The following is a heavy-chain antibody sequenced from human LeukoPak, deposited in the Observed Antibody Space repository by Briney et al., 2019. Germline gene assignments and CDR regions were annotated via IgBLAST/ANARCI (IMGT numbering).Heavy chain of an antibody. V-gene: IGHV3-30*04. CDR1: GFTFSSYA. CDR2: ISYDGSNK. D-gene: IGHD1-26*01. CDR3: ARYSGSYYDDAFDI. Sequence: PGRSLRLSCAASGFTFSSYAMHWVRQAPGKGLEWVAVISYDGSNKYYADSVKGRFTISRDNSKNTLYLQMNSLRAEDTAVYYCARYSGSYYDDAFDIWGQGTMVTVSS. J-gene: IGHJ3*02.